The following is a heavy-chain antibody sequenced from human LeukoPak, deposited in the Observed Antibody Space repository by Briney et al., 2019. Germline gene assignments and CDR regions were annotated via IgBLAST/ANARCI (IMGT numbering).Heavy chain of an antibody. D-gene: IGHD3-10*01. CDR1: GFTFSSYA. V-gene: IGHV3-30-3*01. J-gene: IGHJ4*02. CDR3: ARDSEYGSPTSHFDY. Sequence: GGSLRLSCAASGFTFSSYAMHWVRQAPGKGLEWVAVISYDGSNKYYADSVKGRFTISRDNSKNTLYLQMNSLRAEDTAVYYCARDSEYGSPTSHFDYWGQGTLVTVSS. CDR2: ISYDGSNK.